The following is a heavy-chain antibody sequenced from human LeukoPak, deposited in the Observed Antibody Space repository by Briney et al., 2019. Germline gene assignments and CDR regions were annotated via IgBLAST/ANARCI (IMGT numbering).Heavy chain of an antibody. CDR3: ARDPMYSSSSRSFDY. Sequence: GGSLRLSCAASGFTFNTYSMNWVRQAPGKGLEWVSSISSSSKYIYYADSVKGRFTISRDNAKNSLYLQMNSLRAEDTAVYYCARDPMYSSSSRSFDYWGQGTLVTVSS. D-gene: IGHD6-6*01. V-gene: IGHV3-21*01. J-gene: IGHJ4*02. CDR1: GFTFNTYS. CDR2: ISSSSKYI.